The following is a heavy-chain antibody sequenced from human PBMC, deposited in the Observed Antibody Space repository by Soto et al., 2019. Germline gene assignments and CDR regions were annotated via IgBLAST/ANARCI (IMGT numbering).Heavy chain of an antibody. D-gene: IGHD3-3*02. V-gene: IGHV3-33*01. CDR2: VWADGATK. CDR1: AFSFSTYG. J-gene: IGHJ4*02. Sequence: QVQLLESGGGVVQPGRSLRLSCTVSAFSFSTYGMHWVRQAPGKGLAWVAIVWADGATKYYADSVRGRFTISRDNSENTLYLQMNRLRAEDTAVYYCATGRPGPVSTFPLFEYWGQGTLVTVSS. CDR3: ATGRPGPVSTFPLFEY.